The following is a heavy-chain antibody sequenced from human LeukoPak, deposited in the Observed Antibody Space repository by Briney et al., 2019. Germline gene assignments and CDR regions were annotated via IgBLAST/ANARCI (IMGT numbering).Heavy chain of an antibody. J-gene: IGHJ5*02. Sequence: SETLSLTCTVSGGSISSYYWTWIRQPPGKGLEWSGNIYYSGSTNYNPSLKSRVSMSVDTSNIQFSLKLSSVTAADTAVYYCARGGTYNGILSFDPRGQGTLVTVSS. CDR2: IYYSGST. V-gene: IGHV4-59*01. CDR1: GGSISSYY. D-gene: IGHD1-14*01. CDR3: ARGGTYNGILSFDP.